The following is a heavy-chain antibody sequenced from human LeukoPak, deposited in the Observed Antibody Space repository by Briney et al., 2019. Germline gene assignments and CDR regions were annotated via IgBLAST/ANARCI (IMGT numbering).Heavy chain of an antibody. CDR2: ISGSGGST. D-gene: IGHD6-13*01. CDR3: AKIVGQQLVQRGTGTIDY. Sequence: QAGGSLSLSCAASGFTFSSYAMSWVRQAPGKGLEWVSAISGSGGSTYYADSVKGRFTISRDNSKNTLYLQMNSLRAEDTAVYYCAKIVGQQLVQRGTGTIDYWGQGTLVTVSS. CDR1: GFTFSSYA. J-gene: IGHJ4*02. V-gene: IGHV3-23*01.